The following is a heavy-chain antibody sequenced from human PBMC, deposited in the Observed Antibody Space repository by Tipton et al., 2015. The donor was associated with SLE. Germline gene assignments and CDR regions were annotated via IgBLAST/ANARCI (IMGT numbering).Heavy chain of an antibody. CDR1: GGSIRLYY. CDR3: TRHDYFASGRVY. J-gene: IGHJ4*02. V-gene: IGHV4-59*08. Sequence: TLSLTCTVSGGSIRLYYWSWIRQPPGEGLEWIGYIDYSGSTNYNPSLKSRVTISVDTSKNQFSLKLSSVTAADTAVYYCTRHDYFASGRVYWGQGTLVTVSS. D-gene: IGHD3-10*01. CDR2: IDYSGST.